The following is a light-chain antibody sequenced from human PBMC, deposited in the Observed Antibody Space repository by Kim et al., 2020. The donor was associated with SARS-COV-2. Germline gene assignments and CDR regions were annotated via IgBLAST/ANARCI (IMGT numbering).Light chain of an antibody. J-gene: IGLJ3*02. CDR3: QSYDNSLNSWV. V-gene: IGLV1-40*01. CDR2: ANN. CDR1: SSNIGAGYD. Sequence: QRVTISCTGSSSNIGAGYDVHWYQQLPGTAPKLFMYANNNRPSGVPDRFSGSKSGTSASLAITGLQADDEADYYCQSYDNSLNSWVFGGGTKLTVL.